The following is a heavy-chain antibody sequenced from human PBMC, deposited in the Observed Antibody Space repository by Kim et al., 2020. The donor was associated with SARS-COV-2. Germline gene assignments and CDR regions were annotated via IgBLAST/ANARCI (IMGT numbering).Heavy chain of an antibody. CDR3: ARTNTIFGVVIGMDV. V-gene: IGHV5-51*01. D-gene: IGHD3-3*01. J-gene: IGHJ6*02. CDR2: IYPGDSDT. CDR1: GYSFTSYW. Sequence: GESLKISCKGSGYSFTSYWIGWVRQMPGKGLEWMGIIYPGDSDTRYSPSFQGQVTISADKSISTAYLQWSSLKASDTAMYYCARTNTIFGVVIGMDVWGQGTTVTVSS.